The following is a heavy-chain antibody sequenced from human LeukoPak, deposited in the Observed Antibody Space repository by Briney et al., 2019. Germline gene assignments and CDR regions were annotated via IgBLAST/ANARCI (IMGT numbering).Heavy chain of an antibody. D-gene: IGHD1-7*01. CDR2: IQHDAGGK. V-gene: IGHV3-7*05. Sequence: PGGSLRLSCAASGFTFSSYWMSWVPQAPGKGLEWVANIQHDAGGKNYVDSVKGRFTISRDNAKNSLYLQMNSLTAEDTAVYYCARLITGTTNYFDSWGQGTLVTVSS. J-gene: IGHJ4*02. CDR1: GFTFSSYW. CDR3: ARLITGTTNYFDS.